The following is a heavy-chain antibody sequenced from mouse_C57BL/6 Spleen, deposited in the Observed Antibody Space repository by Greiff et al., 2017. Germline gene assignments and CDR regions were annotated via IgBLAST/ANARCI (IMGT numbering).Heavy chain of an antibody. Sequence: EVQVVESGGGLVKPGGSLKLSCAASGFTFSSYAMSWVRQTPEKRLEWVATISDGGSYTYYPDNVKGRFTISRDNAKNNLYLQMSHLKSEDTAMYYCAREGDSFLDYWGQGTTLTVSS. V-gene: IGHV5-4*01. CDR2: ISDGGSYT. D-gene: IGHD1-2*01. CDR1: GFTFSSYA. J-gene: IGHJ2*01. CDR3: AREGDSFLDY.